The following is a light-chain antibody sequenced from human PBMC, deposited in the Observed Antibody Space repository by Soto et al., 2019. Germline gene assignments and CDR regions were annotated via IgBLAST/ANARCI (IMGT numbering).Light chain of an antibody. J-gene: IGLJ2*01. CDR1: SSNIGAGYD. CDR3: QSYDSSLSGSNVV. Sequence: QSVLTQPPSVSGAPGQRVTISCTGSSSNIGAGYDVHWYQQLPGTAPKLLIYGNSNRPSGVPDRFSGSKSGTSASLAITGLQAVDEAEYYCQSYDSSLSGSNVVFGGGTQLTVL. CDR2: GNS. V-gene: IGLV1-40*01.